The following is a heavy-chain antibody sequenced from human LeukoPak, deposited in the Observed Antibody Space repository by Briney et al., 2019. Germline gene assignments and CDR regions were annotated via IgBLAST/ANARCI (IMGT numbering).Heavy chain of an antibody. V-gene: IGHV3-23*01. CDR3: AKVDSPVTTVGLDY. J-gene: IGHJ4*02. CDR2: ISGSGDNT. D-gene: IGHD4-17*01. Sequence: GGSLRLSCAASGFTFSNYAMSWVRQAPGKGLEWVSAISGSGDNTYYADSVKGRFTVSRDNSKNTLYVQMKSLRAEDTAVYYCAKVDSPVTTVGLDYWGQGTLVTVSS. CDR1: GFTFSNYA.